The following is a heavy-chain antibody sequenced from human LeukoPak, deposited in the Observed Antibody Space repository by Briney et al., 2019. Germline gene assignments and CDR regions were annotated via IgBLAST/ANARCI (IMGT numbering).Heavy chain of an antibody. J-gene: IGHJ6*02. CDR1: GYTFTSYG. V-gene: IGHV1-18*01. CDR3: ARDEDYGSGSYSYYYGMDV. D-gene: IGHD3-10*01. Sequence: GASVKVCCKASGYTFTSYGISWVRQAPGQGLEWMGWISAYNGNTNYAQKLQGRVTMTTDTSTSTAYMELRSLRSDDTAVYYCARDEDYGSGSYSYYYGMDVWGQGTTVTVSS. CDR2: ISAYNGNT.